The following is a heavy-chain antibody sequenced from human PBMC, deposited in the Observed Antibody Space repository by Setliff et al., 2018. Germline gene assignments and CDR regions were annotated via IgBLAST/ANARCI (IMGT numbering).Heavy chain of an antibody. CDR2: MNPNSGNT. CDR3: ARGLGGAWVWFDP. CDR1: GYTFTSYA. D-gene: IGHD2-15*01. Sequence: RASVKVSCKASGYTFTSYAMNWVRQATGQGLEWMGWMNPNSGNTGYAQKFQGRVTMTRNTSISTAYMELSSLRSEDTAVYYCARGLGGAWVWFDPWGQGTLVTVSS. J-gene: IGHJ5*02. V-gene: IGHV1-8*02.